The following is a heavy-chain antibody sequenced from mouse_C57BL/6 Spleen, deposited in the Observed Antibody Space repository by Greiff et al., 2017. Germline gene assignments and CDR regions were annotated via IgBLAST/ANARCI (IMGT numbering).Heavy chain of an antibody. Sequence: VQLQQSGTELVKPGASVKLSCKASGYTFTSYWMHWVKQRPGQGLEWIGNINPSNGGTNYNEKFKSKATLTVDKSSSTAYMQLSSLTSEDSAVYYCAREGVDYDYDGYAMDYWGQGTSVTVSS. J-gene: IGHJ4*01. V-gene: IGHV1-53*01. D-gene: IGHD2-4*01. CDR2: INPSNGGT. CDR1: GYTFTSYW. CDR3: AREGVDYDYDGYAMDY.